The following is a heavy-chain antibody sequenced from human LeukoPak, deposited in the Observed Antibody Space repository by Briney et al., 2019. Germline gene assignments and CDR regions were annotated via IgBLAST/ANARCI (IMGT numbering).Heavy chain of an antibody. V-gene: IGHV3-23*01. J-gene: IGHJ4*02. CDR3: AKLSWLVGGYFDY. Sequence: ASVKVSCKASGGTFSSYAMSWVRQAPGKGLEWVSAISGSGGSTYYADSVKGRFTISRDNSKNTLYLQMNSLRAEDTAVYYCAKLSWLVGGYFDYWGQGTLVTVSS. CDR1: GGTFSSYA. D-gene: IGHD6-19*01. CDR2: ISGSGGST.